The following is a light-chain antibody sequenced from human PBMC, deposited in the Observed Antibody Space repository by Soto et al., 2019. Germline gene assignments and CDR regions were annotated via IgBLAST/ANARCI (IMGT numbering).Light chain of an antibody. CDR1: QGIGSD. CDR3: LQDNSYPYT. V-gene: IGKV1-6*01. CDR2: AAS. Sequence: AIQMTQSPSSLSASVGDRVSITCRASQGIGSDLGWYQQKPGKAPKLLIYAASSLHSGVPSRFSGSGSGTDFTLTITRLQPEDFATYFCLQDNSYPYTFGPGTKLEIK. J-gene: IGKJ2*01.